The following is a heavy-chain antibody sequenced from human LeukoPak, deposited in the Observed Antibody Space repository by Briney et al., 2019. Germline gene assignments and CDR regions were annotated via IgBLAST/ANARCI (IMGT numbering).Heavy chain of an antibody. CDR2: ISYDGRII. D-gene: IGHD4-17*01. Sequence: SGGSLRLSCVGSGFTFTRYGLPWVRQAPGKGLEWVAAISYDGRIIYYADSVKGRFTISRDNSRNTLSLQMGSVRADDTAVYYCARADYGDYLQRGSWGQGTLVTVSS. CDR1: GFTFTRYG. CDR3: ARADYGDYLQRGS. J-gene: IGHJ5*02. V-gene: IGHV3-30*03.